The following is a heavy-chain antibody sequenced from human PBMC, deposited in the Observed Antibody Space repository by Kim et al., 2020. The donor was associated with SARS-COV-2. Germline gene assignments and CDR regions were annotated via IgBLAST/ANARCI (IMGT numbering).Heavy chain of an antibody. D-gene: IGHD3-22*01. V-gene: IGHV3-23*01. CDR1: GFTFSSHA. CDR2: ISGSGSST. CDR3: AKPRNPSDYYYDTSSLGFDY. Sequence: GWSLRLSCATSGFTFSSHAMNWVRQAPGKGLEWVSAISGSGSSTYYADSVKGRFTISRDNSKNTLYLQMKSLRAEDTAVYYCAKPRNPSDYYYDTSSLGFDYWGQGSLVTVSS. J-gene: IGHJ4*02.